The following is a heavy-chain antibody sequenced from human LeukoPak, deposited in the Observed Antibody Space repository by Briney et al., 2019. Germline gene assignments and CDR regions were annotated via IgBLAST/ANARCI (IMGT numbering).Heavy chain of an antibody. CDR1: GFTFSGSA. Sequence: GGSLRLSCAASGFTFSGSAMHRVRQASGKGLEWVGRIRSKANSYATAYAASVKGRFTISRDDSKNTAYLQMNSLKTEDTAVYYCTRHTGPIGPVFDYWGQGTLVTVSS. D-gene: IGHD3-16*02. CDR2: IRSKANSYAT. CDR3: TRHTGPIGPVFDY. J-gene: IGHJ4*02. V-gene: IGHV3-73*01.